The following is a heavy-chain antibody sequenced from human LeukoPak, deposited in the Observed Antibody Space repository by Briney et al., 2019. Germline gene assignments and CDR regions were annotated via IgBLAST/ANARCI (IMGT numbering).Heavy chain of an antibody. D-gene: IGHD4-17*01. CDR2: IRSKAYGGTT. CDR3: TRDDYGDYVGDYGIDV. J-gene: IGHJ6*02. Sequence: GGSLRLSCTASGFTFGDYAMSWFRQAPGKGLEWVGFIRSKAYGGTTEYAASVKGRFTISRDDSKSIAYLQMNSLKTEDTAVYYCTRDDYGDYVGDYGIDVWGQGTTVTVSS. CDR1: GFTFGDYA. V-gene: IGHV3-49*03.